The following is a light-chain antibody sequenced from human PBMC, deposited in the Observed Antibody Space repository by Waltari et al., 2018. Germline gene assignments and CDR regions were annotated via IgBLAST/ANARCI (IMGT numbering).Light chain of an antibody. V-gene: IGKV3-20*01. CDR2: AAS. Sequence: EIALTQSPCTLSLSPGARAPLTCRASQSVSMALVWYQQKPGQAPRLLIYAASTRATGVPDRFTGSGSVTQLSLTISALDTEDFAVDYCQHYVNLPVTFGQGTKVEI. CDR1: QSVSMA. J-gene: IGKJ1*01. CDR3: QHYVNLPVT.